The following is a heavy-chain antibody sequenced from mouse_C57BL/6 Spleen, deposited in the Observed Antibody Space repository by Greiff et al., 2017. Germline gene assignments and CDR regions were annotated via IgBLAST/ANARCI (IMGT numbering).Heavy chain of an antibody. CDR1: GYTFTSYW. CDR3: ARDRNYFDY. Sequence: QVHVKQPGAELVKPGASVKLSCKASGYTFTSYWMHWVKQRPGQGLEWIGMIHPNSGSTNYNEKFKSKATLTVDKSSSTAYMQLSSLTSEDSAVYYCARDRNYFDYWGQGTTLTVSS. J-gene: IGHJ2*01. V-gene: IGHV1-64*01. CDR2: IHPNSGST.